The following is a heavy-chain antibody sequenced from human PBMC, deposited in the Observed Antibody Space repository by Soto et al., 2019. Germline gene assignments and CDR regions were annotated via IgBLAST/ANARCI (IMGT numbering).Heavy chain of an antibody. CDR2: IYAVTDNT. CDR1: GGTFRNYP. J-gene: IGHJ4*02. CDR3: ARESRYCSGGSCYFLPGIDY. V-gene: IGHV1-69*04. Sequence: SVKVSCKASGGTFRNYPINWVRQAPGQGLEWMGSIYAVTDNTDYAQKFQGRVTITRDKSTSTAYMELSSLRSEDTAVYYCARESRYCSGGSCYFLPGIDYWGQGTLVSVSS. D-gene: IGHD2-15*01.